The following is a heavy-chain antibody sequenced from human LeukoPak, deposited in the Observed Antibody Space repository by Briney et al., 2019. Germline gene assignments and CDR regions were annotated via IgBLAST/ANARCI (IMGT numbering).Heavy chain of an antibody. CDR3: AAFYSSGTIRFDY. CDR2: ISSSSSYI. V-gene: IGHV3-21*01. CDR1: GFTFSSYS. D-gene: IGHD3-22*01. J-gene: IGHJ4*02. Sequence: GGSLRLSCAASGFTFSSYSMNWVRQAPGKGLEWVSSISSSSSYIYYADSVKGRFTISRDNAKNSLYLQMNSLRAEDTAVYYCAAFYSSGTIRFDYWGQGTLVTVSS.